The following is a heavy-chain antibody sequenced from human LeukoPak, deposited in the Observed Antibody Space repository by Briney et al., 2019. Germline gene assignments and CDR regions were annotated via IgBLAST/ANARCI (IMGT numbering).Heavy chain of an antibody. CDR3: ARAWCSSTSCYDYFDY. D-gene: IGHD2-2*01. V-gene: IGHV1-69*04. J-gene: IGHJ4*02. Sequence: ASVKVSCKASGYTFTGYYMHWVRQAPGQGLEWMGRIIPILGIANYAQKFQGRVTITADKSTSTAYMELSSLRSEDTAVYYCARAWCSSTSCYDYFDYWGQGTLVTVSS. CDR2: IIPILGIA. CDR1: GYTFTGYY.